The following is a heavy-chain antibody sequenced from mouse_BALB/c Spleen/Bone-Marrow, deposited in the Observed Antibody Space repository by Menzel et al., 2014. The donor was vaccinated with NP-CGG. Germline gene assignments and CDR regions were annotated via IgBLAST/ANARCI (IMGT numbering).Heavy chain of an antibody. CDR1: GYTFTGYA. CDR2: ISSYSGNT. J-gene: IGHJ2*01. CDR3: ASTAGTKYDYFDY. Sequence: QVQLQQSGPELVRPGVSVKISCKGSGYTFTGYAMHWVKQSHAKTLEWIGVISSYSGNTNYNQKFKGRATMTVDKSSSTAYMGLARLTSEDSAIYYCASTAGTKYDYFDYWGQGTTLTVSS. V-gene: IGHV1-67*01. D-gene: IGHD1-2*01.